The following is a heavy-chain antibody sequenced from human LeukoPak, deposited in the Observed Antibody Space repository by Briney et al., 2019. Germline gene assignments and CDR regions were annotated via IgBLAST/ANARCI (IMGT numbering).Heavy chain of an antibody. CDR2: ISWDGGST. V-gene: IGHV3-43D*03. Sequence: GGSLRLSCAASGFTFDDYAMYWVRQAPGKGLEWVSLISWDGGSTYYADSVKGRFTISRDNSKNSLYLQMNSLRAEDTALYYCAKDGGYCSGGSCYLDYWGQGTLVTVSS. CDR1: GFTFDDYA. D-gene: IGHD2-15*01. J-gene: IGHJ4*02. CDR3: AKDGGYCSGGSCYLDY.